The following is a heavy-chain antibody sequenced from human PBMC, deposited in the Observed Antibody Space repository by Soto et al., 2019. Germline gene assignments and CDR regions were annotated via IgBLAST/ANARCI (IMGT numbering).Heavy chain of an antibody. CDR1: AFTFSSYW. Sequence: EVQLVESGGGLVQPGGSLRLSCAASAFTFSSYWMHWVRQAPGKGLVWVSRINSDGSSTSYADSVKGRFTISRDNAKNTXYLQMNSLRAEDTAVYYCARELYYYDRGYYDGMDVWGQGTTVTVSS. CDR3: ARELYYYDRGYYDGMDV. V-gene: IGHV3-74*01. CDR2: INSDGSST. D-gene: IGHD3-22*01. J-gene: IGHJ6*02.